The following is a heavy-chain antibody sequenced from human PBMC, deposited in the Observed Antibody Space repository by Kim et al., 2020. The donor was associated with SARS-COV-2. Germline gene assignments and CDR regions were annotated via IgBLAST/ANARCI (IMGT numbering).Heavy chain of an antibody. CDR1: GFSFSSYA. D-gene: IGHD3-16*01. J-gene: IGHJ5*02. V-gene: IGHV3-7*01. CDR2: INQDGGEK. Sequence: GGSLRLSCVASGFSFSSYAMSWVRRAPGKGLEWVANINQDGGEKYYVDSVKGRITISRDNAKNLVYLQMSGLRDEDTAVYYCARDIRGTWFDPWGQGTLV. CDR3: ARDIRGTWFDP.